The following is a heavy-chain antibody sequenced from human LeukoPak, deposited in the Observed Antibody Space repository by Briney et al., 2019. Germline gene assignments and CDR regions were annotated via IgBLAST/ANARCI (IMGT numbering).Heavy chain of an antibody. CDR3: ARVYYSSGWSNWFDP. J-gene: IGHJ5*02. CDR2: IIPILGIA. V-gene: IGHV1-69*04. CDR1: GGTFSSYA. Sequence: ASVKVSCKASGGTFSSYAISWVRQAPGQGLEWMGRIIPILGIANYAQKFQGRVTITADKSTSTAYMELSSLRSEDTAVYYCARVYYSSGWSNWFDPWGQGTLVTVSS. D-gene: IGHD6-19*01.